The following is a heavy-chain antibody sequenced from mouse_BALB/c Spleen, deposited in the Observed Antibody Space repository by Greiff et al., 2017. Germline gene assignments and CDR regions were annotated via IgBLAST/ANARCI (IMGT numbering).Heavy chain of an antibody. CDR1: GFTFSSYT. D-gene: IGHD2-1*01. Sequence: EVKLVESGGGLVKPGGSLKLSCAASGFTFSSYTMSWVRQTPEKRLEWVATISSGGSYTYYPDSVKGRFTISRDNAKNTLYLQMSSLKSEDTAMYYCTRAGGNYDGAMDYWGQGTSVTVSS. CDR2: ISSGGSYT. CDR3: TRAGGNYDGAMDY. V-gene: IGHV5-6-4*01. J-gene: IGHJ4*01.